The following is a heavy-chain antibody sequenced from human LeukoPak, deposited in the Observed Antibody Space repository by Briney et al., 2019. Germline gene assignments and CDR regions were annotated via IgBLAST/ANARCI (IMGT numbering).Heavy chain of an antibody. CDR1: GGSFSGYY. V-gene: IGHV4-34*01. Sequence: SQTLSLTCAVYGGSFSGYYWSWIRQPPGKGLEWIGEINHSGRTNYNPSLKSQVTISVDTTKNQFTLKLNSVTAADTAVYYCARANDDFWSGYYRNYYYYMDVWGKGTTVTVTS. D-gene: IGHD3-3*01. CDR2: INHSGRT. J-gene: IGHJ6*03. CDR3: ARANDDFWSGYYRNYYYYMDV.